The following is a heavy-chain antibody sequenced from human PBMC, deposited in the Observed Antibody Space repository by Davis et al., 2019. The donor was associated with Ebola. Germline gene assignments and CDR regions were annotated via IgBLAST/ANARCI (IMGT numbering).Heavy chain of an antibody. CDR1: GFIFSNYA. D-gene: IGHD5-18*01. J-gene: IGHJ6*02. V-gene: IGHV3-23*01. CDR3: AKDPDTAMLTGLEKNV. Sequence: PGGSLRLSCAASGFIFSNYAMSWVRQAPGKGLEWVSAISGTGGATYYADSVKGRFTISRDNSRNTVYLQMNSLRVEDTAVFYCAKDPDTAMLTGLEKNVWGLGTTVTVSS. CDR2: ISGTGGAT.